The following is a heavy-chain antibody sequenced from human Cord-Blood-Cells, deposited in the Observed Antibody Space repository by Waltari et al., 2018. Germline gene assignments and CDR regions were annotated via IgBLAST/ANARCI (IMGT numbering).Heavy chain of an antibody. V-gene: IGHV1-69*09. CDR3: ARDHTYYDFWSGYYPDY. CDR2: IIPILGIA. J-gene: IGHJ4*02. CDR1: GGTFSSYA. D-gene: IGHD3-3*01. Sequence: QVQLVQSGAEVKKPGSSVKVSCKASGGTFSSYANSWVRQAPGQGLEWMGRIIPILGIANYAQKFQGRVTITADKSTSTAYMELSSLRSEDTAVYYCARDHTYYDFWSGYYPDYWGQGTLVTVSS.